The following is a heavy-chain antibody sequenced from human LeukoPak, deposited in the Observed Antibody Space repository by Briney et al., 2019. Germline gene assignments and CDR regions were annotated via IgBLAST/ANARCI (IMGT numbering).Heavy chain of an antibody. J-gene: IGHJ3*02. CDR1: GGSISSYY. D-gene: IGHD3-3*01. Sequence: SETLSLTCTVSGGSISSYYWSWIRQPAGKGLEWTGRIYTSGSTNYNPSLKSRVTMSVDTSKKQFSLKLSSVTAADTAVYYCARASDFWSGYPDAFDIWGQGTMVTVSS. V-gene: IGHV4-4*07. CDR3: ARASDFWSGYPDAFDI. CDR2: IYTSGST.